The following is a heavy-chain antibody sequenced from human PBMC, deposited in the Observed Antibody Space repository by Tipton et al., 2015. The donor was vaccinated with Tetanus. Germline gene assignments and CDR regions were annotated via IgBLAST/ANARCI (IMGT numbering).Heavy chain of an antibody. D-gene: IGHD1-26*01. CDR3: ATIGGVDQRSHDY. Sequence: QSGPEVKKPGASVRVSCKTSGYSFTSYDIHWVRQASGQGLEWMGWMKPKSGDTGYAQKFRDRVTMTSDTSMNTAYMELSRLTSEDAALYYCATIGGVDQRSHDYWGQGTLVTVSS. CDR2: MKPKSGDT. V-gene: IGHV1-8*01. CDR1: GYSFTSYD. J-gene: IGHJ4*02.